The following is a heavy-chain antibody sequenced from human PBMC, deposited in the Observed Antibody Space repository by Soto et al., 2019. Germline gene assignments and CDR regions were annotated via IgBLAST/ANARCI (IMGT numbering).Heavy chain of an antibody. CDR2: IIPIFGTA. Sequence: ASVKVSCKASGGTFSSYAISWVRQAPGQGLEWMGGIIPIFGTANYAQKFQGRVTITADESTSTAYMELSSLRSEDTAVYYCARGSLRQHYYYYGMDVWGQGTTVTVSS. J-gene: IGHJ6*02. CDR1: GGTFSSYA. V-gene: IGHV1-69*13. CDR3: ARGSLRQHYYYYGMDV. D-gene: IGHD3-16*01.